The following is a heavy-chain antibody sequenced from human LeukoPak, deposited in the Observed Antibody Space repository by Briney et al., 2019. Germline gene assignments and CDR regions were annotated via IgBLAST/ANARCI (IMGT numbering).Heavy chain of an antibody. V-gene: IGHV3-9*01. Sequence: GRSLRLSCAASGFTFDDYAMHWVRQAPGKGLEWVSGISWNSGSIGYADSVKGRFTISRDNAKNSLYLQMNSLRAEDTALYYCARDMRYWGQGTLVTVSS. CDR1: GFTFDDYA. CDR2: ISWNSGSI. CDR3: ARDMRY. J-gene: IGHJ1*01.